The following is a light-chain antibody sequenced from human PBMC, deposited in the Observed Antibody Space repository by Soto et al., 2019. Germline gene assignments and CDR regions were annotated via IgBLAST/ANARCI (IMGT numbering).Light chain of an antibody. CDR3: CSYAGSDTLL. V-gene: IGLV2-11*01. J-gene: IGLJ2*01. CDR1: SSDVGGYNY. CDR2: DVS. Sequence: QSALTQPRSVSGSPGQSVTISCTGTSSDVGGYNYVSWYQQHPGKAPKLMIYDVSKWPSGVPDRFSGSKSGNTASLTISGLQSEDEADYYCCSYAGSDTLLFGGGTKVTVL.